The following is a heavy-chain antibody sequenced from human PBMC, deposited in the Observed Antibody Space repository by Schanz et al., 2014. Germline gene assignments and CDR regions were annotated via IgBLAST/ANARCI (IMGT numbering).Heavy chain of an antibody. Sequence: EVQLVESGGGLVQPGGSLRLSCAASGFSFSTHAMSWVRQAPGQGLEWVSGINTSGGSRYYAESVKGRFTISRDNSKNLVVLQMNSLRVDDTAVYYCTKEDATALLYFEHWVQGTLGTVSS. V-gene: IGHV3-23*04. D-gene: IGHD6-13*01. CDR1: GFSFSTHA. J-gene: IGHJ4*02. CDR3: TKEDATALLYFEH. CDR2: INTSGGSR.